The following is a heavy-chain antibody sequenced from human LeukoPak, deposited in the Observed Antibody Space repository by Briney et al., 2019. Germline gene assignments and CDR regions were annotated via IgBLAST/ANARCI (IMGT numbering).Heavy chain of an antibody. CDR1: GGSISSSSYY. J-gene: IGHJ5*02. Sequence: SETLSLTCTVSGGSISSSSYYWGWIRQPPGKGLEWIGGIYYSGSTYYNPSLKSRVTISVDTSKNQFSLKLSSVTAADTAVYYCARVGTASYCSGGSCYHDNWFDPWGQGTLVTVSS. V-gene: IGHV4-39*01. CDR2: IYYSGST. CDR3: ARVGTASYCSGGSCYHDNWFDP. D-gene: IGHD2-15*01.